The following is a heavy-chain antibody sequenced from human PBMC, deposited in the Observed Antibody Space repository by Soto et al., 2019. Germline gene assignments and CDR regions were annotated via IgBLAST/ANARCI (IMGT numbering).Heavy chain of an antibody. V-gene: IGHV4-34*01. CDR2: INHSGST. J-gene: IGHJ6*03. D-gene: IGHD2-2*01. CDR3: AGPGFCSSTSCRRRNYYYYMDV. CDR1: GGSFSGYY. Sequence: PSETLSLTCAVYGGSFSGYYWSWIRQPPGKGLEWIGEINHSGSTNYNPSLKSRVTISVDTSKNQFSLKLSSVTAADTAVYYCAGPGFCSSTSCRRRNYYYYMDVWGKGTTVTVSS.